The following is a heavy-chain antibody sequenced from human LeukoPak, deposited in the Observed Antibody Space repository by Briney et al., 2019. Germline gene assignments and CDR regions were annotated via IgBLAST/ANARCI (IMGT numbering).Heavy chain of an antibody. CDR3: ARDPTYYLRYGYFDS. Sequence: GGSLRLSCAASGFTFSSYSMNWVRQAPGRGLEWVSSISSSSSYIYYADSVEGRFTISRDNAKNSLYLQMNSLRAEDTAVYYCARDPTYYLRYGYFDSWGQGTLVTVSS. CDR2: ISSSSSYI. D-gene: IGHD1-26*01. J-gene: IGHJ4*02. V-gene: IGHV3-21*04. CDR1: GFTFSSYS.